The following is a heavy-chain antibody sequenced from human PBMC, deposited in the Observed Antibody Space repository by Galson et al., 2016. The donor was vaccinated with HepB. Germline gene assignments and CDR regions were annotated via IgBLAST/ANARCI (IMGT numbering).Heavy chain of an antibody. D-gene: IGHD2-2*01. CDR2: IIPIFGAA. V-gene: IGHV1-69*13. J-gene: IGHJ5*02. Sequence: SVKVSCKASGGTFTSYGLTWLRQAPGQGFVWMGVIIPIFGAANYAPKFQGRVTISADESTNTLYMEIRSLRTEDTAVYYCARIVGRPQDIVLVPGGAPAYVDNRFDLWGQGTLVTVSS. CDR1: GGTFTSYG. CDR3: ARIVGRPQDIVLVPGGAPAYVDNRFDL.